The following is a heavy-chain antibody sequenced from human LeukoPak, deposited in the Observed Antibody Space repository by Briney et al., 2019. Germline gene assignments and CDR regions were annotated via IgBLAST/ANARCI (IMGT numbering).Heavy chain of an antibody. V-gene: IGHV3-7*01. CDR1: GFTFSSYW. CDR3: ASDPFTISAYDAFNI. J-gene: IGHJ3*02. CDR2: INQDGSDK. Sequence: GGSLRLSCAASGFTFSSYWMSWVRQAPGKGLEWVANINQDGSDKYYVDSVKGRLTISRDNAKKSLYLQMNSLRVEDTAVYYCASDPFTISAYDAFNIWGQGTVVTVSS. D-gene: IGHD3-3*02.